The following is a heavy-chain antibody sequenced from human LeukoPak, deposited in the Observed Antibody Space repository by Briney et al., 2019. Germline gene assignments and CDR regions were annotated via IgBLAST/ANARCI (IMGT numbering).Heavy chain of an antibody. D-gene: IGHD1-26*01. J-gene: IGHJ4*02. CDR3: ARVSGSYFDY. V-gene: IGHV4-4*02. CDR1: GGSISSSDW. Sequence: PSGTLSLTCAVSGGSISSSDWWSRVRQPPGKGLEWLGQIYYSGSTNYNPSLKSRVTISVDKSKNQFSLKLSSVTAADTAVYYCARVSGSYFDYWGQGTLVTVSS. CDR2: IYYSGST.